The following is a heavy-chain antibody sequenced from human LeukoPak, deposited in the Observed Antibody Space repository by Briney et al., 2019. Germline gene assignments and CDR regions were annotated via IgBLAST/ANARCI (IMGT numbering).Heavy chain of an antibody. CDR1: GYTFTSYG. D-gene: IGHD3-10*01. J-gene: IGHJ4*02. CDR2: ISAYNGNT. CDR3: ARWPGPRWFGDYYFDY. V-gene: IGHV1-18*01. Sequence: ASVKVSCKASGYTFTSYGISWVRQAPGQGLEWMGWISAYNGNTNYAQKLQGRVTMTTDTSTNTAYMELRSLRSDDTAVYYCARWPGPRWFGDYYFDYWGQGTLVTVSS.